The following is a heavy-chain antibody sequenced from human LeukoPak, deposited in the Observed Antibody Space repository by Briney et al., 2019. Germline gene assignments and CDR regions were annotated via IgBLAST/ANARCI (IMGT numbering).Heavy chain of an antibody. V-gene: IGHV3-30-3*01. CDR2: ISYDGSNK. Sequence: GGSLRLSCAASGFTFSSYAMHWVRQAPGKGLEWVAVISYDGSNKYYADSVKGRFTISRDNSKNTLYLQMNSLRAEDTAVYYCARDLDMITFGGPSRYFDYWGQGTLVTVSS. CDR3: ARDLDMITFGGPSRYFDY. J-gene: IGHJ4*02. D-gene: IGHD3-16*01. CDR1: GFTFSSYA.